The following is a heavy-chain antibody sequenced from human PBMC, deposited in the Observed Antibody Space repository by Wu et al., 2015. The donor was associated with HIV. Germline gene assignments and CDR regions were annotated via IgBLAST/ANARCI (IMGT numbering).Heavy chain of an antibody. CDR1: GGPFNSYA. CDR2: INPLFGTT. J-gene: IGHJ4*02. CDR3: ARGLRDILTGYYRAFEY. V-gene: IGHV1-69*05. D-gene: IGHD3-9*01. Sequence: QLQLVQSGAEVKKPGSSVTVSCKASGGPFNSYAFNWVRQAPGQGLEWMGGINPLFGTTKFAQKFQGRLTLSTDELKTTAYMELSSLKSEDTAIYYCARGLRDILTGYYRAFEYWGQGSLVTVS.